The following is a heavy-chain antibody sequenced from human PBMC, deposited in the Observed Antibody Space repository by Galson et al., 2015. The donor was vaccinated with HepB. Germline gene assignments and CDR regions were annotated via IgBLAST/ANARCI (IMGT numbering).Heavy chain of an antibody. CDR2: INAGNGNT. CDR3: ARDLYYYDSSGYYGGEELDP. CDR1: GYTFTSYA. Sequence: SVKVSCKASGYTFTSYAMHWVRQAPGQRLEWMGWINAGNGNTKYSQKFQGRVTITRDTSASTAYMELSSLRSEDTAVYYCARDLYYYDSSGYYGGEELDPWGQGTLVTVSS. J-gene: IGHJ5*02. V-gene: IGHV1-3*01. D-gene: IGHD3-22*01.